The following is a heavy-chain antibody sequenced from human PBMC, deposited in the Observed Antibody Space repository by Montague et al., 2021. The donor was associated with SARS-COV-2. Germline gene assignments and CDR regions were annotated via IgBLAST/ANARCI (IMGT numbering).Heavy chain of an antibody. D-gene: IGHD4-23*01. CDR3: AHSRSGGNSAVSGN. Sequence: PALVKPTQTLTLTCTFSGFSLTTSAVGVGWIRQPPGKALEWLAVFYWDDDKRYSPSLKSRLTITKVISKNQVVIIMTNMEPADTGTYYCAHSRSGGNSAVSGNWDQGTLVTVS. J-gene: IGHJ1*01. CDR2: FYWDDDK. CDR1: GFSLTTSAVG. V-gene: IGHV2-5*02.